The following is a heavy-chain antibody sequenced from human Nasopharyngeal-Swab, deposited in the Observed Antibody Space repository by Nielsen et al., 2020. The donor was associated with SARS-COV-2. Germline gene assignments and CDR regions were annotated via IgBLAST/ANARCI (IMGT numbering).Heavy chain of an antibody. CDR1: GFSFSGYW. CDR3: ARDKGDYDFLSGYQNFCYYMDV. CDR2: IKQDGSEK. V-gene: IGHV3-7*03. J-gene: IGHJ6*03. D-gene: IGHD3-3*01. Sequence: GESLKISCAASGFSFSGYWMGWVRQAPGKGLEWVANIKQDGSEKYYVDSVRGRFTISRDNAKNSVFLQMSSLGAEDTAVYYCARDKGDYDFLSGYQNFCYYMDVWGKGATVTVSS.